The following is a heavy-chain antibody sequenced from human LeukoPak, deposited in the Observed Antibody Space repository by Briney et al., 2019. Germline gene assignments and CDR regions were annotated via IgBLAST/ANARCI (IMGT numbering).Heavy chain of an antibody. D-gene: IGHD2-21*02. CDR3: ASPVVTAPYDAFDI. J-gene: IGHJ3*02. CDR1: GVTFSSCE. V-gene: IGHV3-74*01. Sequence: PGGSLRLSCTASGVTFSSCEMNWVRQAPGKGLVWVSRINSDGSSTSYADSVKGRFTISRDNAKNTLYLQMNSLRAEDTAVYYCASPVVTAPYDAFDIWGQGTMVTVSS. CDR2: INSDGSST.